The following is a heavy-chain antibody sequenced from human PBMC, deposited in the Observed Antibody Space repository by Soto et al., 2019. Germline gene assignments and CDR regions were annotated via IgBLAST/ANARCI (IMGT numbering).Heavy chain of an antibody. Sequence: PGGSLRLSCAASGLTFRSYRMHWVRQAPGKGLVWVSHINSDGSDSTHADSVKGRFTISRDNAKNTLYLQMNSLRAEDTAVYFCVRDDPGLGMDYWGLGTLVTVPQ. CDR2: INSDGSDS. V-gene: IGHV3-74*01. J-gene: IGHJ4*02. CDR1: GLTFRSYR. CDR3: VRDDPGLGMDY. D-gene: IGHD1-26*01.